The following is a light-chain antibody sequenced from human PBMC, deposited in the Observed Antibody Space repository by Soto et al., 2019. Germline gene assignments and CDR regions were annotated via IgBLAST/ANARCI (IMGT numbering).Light chain of an antibody. J-gene: IGKJ4*01. CDR1: QTISNW. V-gene: IGKV1-5*01. CDR3: QQTYSTFVS. CDR2: DAS. Sequence: DIQMTQSPSTLSASVGDRVTISCRASQTISNWLAWYQQKPGKAPKLLIYDASSLESGVPSRFSGSGSGTEFTLTISSLQPEDFGTYYCQQTYSTFVSFGGGTKVDIK.